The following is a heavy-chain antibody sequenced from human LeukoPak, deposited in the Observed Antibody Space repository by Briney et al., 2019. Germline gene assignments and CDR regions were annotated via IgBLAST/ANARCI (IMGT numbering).Heavy chain of an antibody. CDR3: ARQAAKYSYFDY. CDR1: GYSFTNYW. V-gene: IGHV5-51*01. D-gene: IGHD5-18*01. Sequence: GESLKISCKGSGYSFTNYWIAWVRQMPGQGLEWMGIIYPGDSDTRYNPSFQGQVTISAEKSISTASLEWSSLKASDTAMYYCARQAAKYSYFDYWGQGTLVTVSS. CDR2: IYPGDSDT. J-gene: IGHJ4*02.